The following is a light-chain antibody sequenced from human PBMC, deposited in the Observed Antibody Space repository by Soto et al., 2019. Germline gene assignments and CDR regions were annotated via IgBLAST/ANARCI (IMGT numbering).Light chain of an antibody. V-gene: IGKV3-20*01. CDR3: QQHTSSPHTYT. Sequence: EIVLTQSPGNLSLSPGERATLSCRASQSVSSSYLVWYQQKPGQAPRLLIDAASSRATGIPDRFSCSGTGTDFTLTISRLEPEDFAVYYCQQHTSSPHTYTFGQGTKLEIK. CDR2: AAS. J-gene: IGKJ2*01. CDR1: QSVSSSY.